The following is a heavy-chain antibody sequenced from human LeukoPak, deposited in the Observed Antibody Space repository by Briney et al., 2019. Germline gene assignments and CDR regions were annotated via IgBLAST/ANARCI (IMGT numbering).Heavy chain of an antibody. V-gene: IGHV4-59*08. CDR2: IYYSGST. CDR1: GGSISSYY. Sequence: RPSETLSLTCTVSGGSISSYYWSWIRQPPGKGLEWIGYIYYSGSTNYNPSLKSRVTISVDTSKDQFSLKLSSVTATDTAVYYCARQGYSSGWYDVDYYYYGMDVWGQGTTVTVSS. D-gene: IGHD6-19*01. J-gene: IGHJ6*02. CDR3: ARQGYSSGWYDVDYYYYGMDV.